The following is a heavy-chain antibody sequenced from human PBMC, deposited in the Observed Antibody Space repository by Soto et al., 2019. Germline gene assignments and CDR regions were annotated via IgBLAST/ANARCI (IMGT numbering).Heavy chain of an antibody. V-gene: IGHV4-59*12. CDR1: GGSISSYY. CDR2: IYYSGNT. J-gene: IGHJ4*02. Sequence: PSETLSLTCTVSGGSISSYYWSWIRQPPGKGLEWIGYIYYSGNTNYNPSLKSRVTISVDTSKNQFSLKLSSVTAADTAVYYCARTPIVGARAIDYWGQGTLVTVSS. CDR3: ARTPIVGARAIDY. D-gene: IGHD1-26*01.